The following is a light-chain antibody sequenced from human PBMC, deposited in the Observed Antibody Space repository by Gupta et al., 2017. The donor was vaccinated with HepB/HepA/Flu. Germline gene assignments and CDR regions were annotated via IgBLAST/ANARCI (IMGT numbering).Light chain of an antibody. CDR2: EVD. J-gene: IGLJ3*02. CDR1: SSEPRNYYL. CDR3: CAYVGRSSWV. Sequence: QSALTHPASVSGSPGQSITISCTGTSSEPRNYYLVSWYQQFPDKAPKLIIYEVDKRPSGVSNRFSGSKSGNTASLTISGLQAEDEAQYYCCAYVGRSSWVFGEGTRLTVL. V-gene: IGLV2-23*02.